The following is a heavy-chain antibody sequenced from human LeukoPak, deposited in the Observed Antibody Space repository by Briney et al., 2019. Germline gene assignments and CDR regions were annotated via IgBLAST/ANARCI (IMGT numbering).Heavy chain of an antibody. J-gene: IGHJ4*02. D-gene: IGHD1-20*01. CDR1: GGSISNYF. CDR3: ARDSITGTTCFDS. Sequence: PSETLSLTCSVSGGSISNYFWTWIRQPPGKGLEWIGYIYSSGSTYYNPSLKSRVTISVDTSKNQFSLKLTSVTAADTAVYYCARDSITGTTCFDSWGQGTLVTVSS. V-gene: IGHV4-59*12. CDR2: IYSSGST.